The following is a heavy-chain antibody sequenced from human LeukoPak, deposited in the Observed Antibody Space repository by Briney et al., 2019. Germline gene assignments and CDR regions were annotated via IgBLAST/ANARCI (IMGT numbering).Heavy chain of an antibody. V-gene: IGHV4-34*01. CDR1: GGSFSGYY. D-gene: IGHD2-15*01. Sequence: SETLSLTCAVYGGSFSGYYWSWIRQPPGKGLEWIGEINHSGSTNYNPSLKSRVTISVDTSKNQFSLKLSSVTAADTAVYYCARGDGGQIYYFDYWGQGTLVTASS. CDR2: INHSGST. CDR3: ARGDGGQIYYFDY. J-gene: IGHJ4*02.